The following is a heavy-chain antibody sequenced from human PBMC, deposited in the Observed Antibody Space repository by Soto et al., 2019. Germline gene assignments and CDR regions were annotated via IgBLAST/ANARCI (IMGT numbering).Heavy chain of an antibody. D-gene: IGHD1-26*01. CDR1: GGSINSGDYY. CDR2: IYYSGNT. J-gene: IGHJ4*02. V-gene: IGHV4-61*08. CDR3: ARPYSGSRRYFDY. Sequence: SETLSLNCTVSGGSINSGDYYWSWIRQPPGKGLEWIGYIYYSGNTNYNLSLKSRVTISVDTSKKQFSLKLSSVTFADSAVYYCARPYSGSRRYFDYWGQGTLVTVSS.